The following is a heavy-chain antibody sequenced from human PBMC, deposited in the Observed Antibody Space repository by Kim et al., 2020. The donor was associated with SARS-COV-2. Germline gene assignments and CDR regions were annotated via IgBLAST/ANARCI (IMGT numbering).Heavy chain of an antibody. V-gene: IGHV1-2*02. CDR2: INPNSGGT. CDR3: ARGGAYYYDFADDAFDI. J-gene: IGHJ3*02. D-gene: IGHD3-22*01. CDR1: GYTFTGYY. Sequence: ASVKVSCKASGYTFTGYYMHWVRQAPGQGLEWMGWINPNSGGTNYAQKFQGRVTMTRDTSISTAYMELSRLRSDDTAVYYCARGGAYYYDFADDAFDIWGQGTMVTVSS.